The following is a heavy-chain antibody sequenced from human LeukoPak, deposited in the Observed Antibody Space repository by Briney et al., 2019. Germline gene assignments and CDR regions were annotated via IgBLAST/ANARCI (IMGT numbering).Heavy chain of an antibody. V-gene: IGHV3-74*01. CDR3: ARDVDDYVWGSYRAFDY. D-gene: IGHD3-16*02. CDR2: INSDGSST. CDR1: GFTFSSYW. Sequence: GGSLRLSCAASGFTFSSYWMHWVRQAPGKGLVWVSRINSDGSSTSYADSVKGRFTISRDNAKNTLYLQMYSLRAEDTAVYYCARDVDDYVWGSYRAFDYWGQGTLVTVSS. J-gene: IGHJ4*02.